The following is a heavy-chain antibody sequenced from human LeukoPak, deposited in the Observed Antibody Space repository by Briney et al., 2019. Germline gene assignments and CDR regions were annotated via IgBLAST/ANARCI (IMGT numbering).Heavy chain of an antibody. V-gene: IGHV3-23*01. J-gene: IGHJ4*02. CDR2: ISGSGGNT. D-gene: IGHD4-17*01. Sequence: GGSLRLSCAAPGFTFSSYAMSLVRQAPGKGLEWVSSISGSGGNTFYADSVKGRFTISRDNSKNTLYLQMNSLRAEDTAAYHCAKGRNEDGDAALNYWGQGTLVTVSS. CDR1: GFTFSSYA. CDR3: AKGRNEDGDAALNY.